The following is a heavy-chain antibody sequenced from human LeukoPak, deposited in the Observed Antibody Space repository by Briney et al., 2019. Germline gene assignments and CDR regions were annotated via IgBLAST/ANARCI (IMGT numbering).Heavy chain of an antibody. J-gene: IGHJ3*02. V-gene: IGHV3-23*01. Sequence: GGSLRLSCAASGFTFSSYAMSWVRQAPGKGLEWVSAISGIGDRTYYADSVKGRFTISRDNTKNTLYLQMNSLRAEDTAVYYCARDRIVVVLGIKNDAFDTWGQGTMVTVSS. CDR2: ISGIGDRT. CDR1: GFTFSSYA. CDR3: ARDRIVVVLGIKNDAFDT. D-gene: IGHD2-21*01.